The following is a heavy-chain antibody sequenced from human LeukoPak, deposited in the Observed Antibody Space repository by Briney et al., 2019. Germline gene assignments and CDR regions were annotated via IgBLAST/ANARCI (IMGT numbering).Heavy chain of an antibody. Sequence: PSQTLSLTCAVSGGSISSGGYSWSWIRQPPGKGLEWIGYIYHSGSTYYNPSLKSRVTISVDRSKNQFSLKLSSVTAADTAVYYCATSGGKYNWFDPWGQGTLVTVSS. CDR3: ATSGGKYNWFDP. V-gene: IGHV4-30-2*02. CDR1: GGSISSGGYS. J-gene: IGHJ5*02. CDR2: IYHSGST. D-gene: IGHD3-10*01.